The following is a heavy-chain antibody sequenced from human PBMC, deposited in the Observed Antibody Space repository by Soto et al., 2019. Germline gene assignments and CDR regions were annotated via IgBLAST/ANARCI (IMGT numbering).Heavy chain of an antibody. Sequence: GESLKISCKGSGYSFTSYWIGWVRQVPGKGLEWMGIIYTGDSDTRYSPSFQGQVTISADKSISTAYLQWSSLKASDTAIYYCSIRGASQWLKFWGKGTLVTVAS. V-gene: IGHV5-51*01. CDR2: IYTGDSDT. CDR1: GYSFTSYW. J-gene: IGHJ4*02. D-gene: IGHD6-19*01. CDR3: SIRGASQWLKF.